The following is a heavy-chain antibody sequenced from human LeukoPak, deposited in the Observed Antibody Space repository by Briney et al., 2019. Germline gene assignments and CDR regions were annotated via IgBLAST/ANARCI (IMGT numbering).Heavy chain of an antibody. CDR3: ARVSDDFWSGHYYYYGMDV. CDR1: GYIFTSNY. J-gene: IGHJ6*02. D-gene: IGHD3-3*01. CDR2: IYPRDGST. V-gene: IGHV1-46*01. Sequence: ASVTVSCKAFGYIFTSNYIHWVRQAPGQGPEWMGMIYPRDGSTSYAQKFQGRVTMTRDTSTSTVYMELSSLRSEDTAVYYCARVSDDFWSGHYYYYGMDVWGQGTTVTVSS.